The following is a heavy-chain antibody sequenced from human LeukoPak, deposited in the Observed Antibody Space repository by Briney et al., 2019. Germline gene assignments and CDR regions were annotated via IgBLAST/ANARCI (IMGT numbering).Heavy chain of an antibody. V-gene: IGHV3-30-3*01. CDR2: ISKDGSDK. Sequence: GGSLRLSCAASGFTFNDYAMHWVRQAPGKGLEWVAVISKDGSDKYYPGSVRGRFTISRDNSKNTIYLQMDSLRAEDTAIYYCARDYWWNYDYWGQGTLVTVSS. CDR3: ARDYWWNYDY. J-gene: IGHJ4*02. CDR1: GFTFNDYA. D-gene: IGHD1-7*01.